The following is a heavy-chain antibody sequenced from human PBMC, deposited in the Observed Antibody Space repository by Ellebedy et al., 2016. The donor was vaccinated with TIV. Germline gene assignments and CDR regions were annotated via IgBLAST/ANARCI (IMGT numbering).Heavy chain of an antibody. V-gene: IGHV1-8*01. D-gene: IGHD2-15*01. J-gene: IGHJ4*02. CDR3: ARGIRMPSDY. Sequence: AASVKVSCKASGYTFTSYDINWVRQATGQGLEWMGWMNPDSGKTAYAQKFQGRVSMTRNTSISTAYLELSNLRSDDTAVYYCARGIRMPSDYWGQGTLVTVSS. CDR2: MNPDSGKT. CDR1: GYTFTSYD.